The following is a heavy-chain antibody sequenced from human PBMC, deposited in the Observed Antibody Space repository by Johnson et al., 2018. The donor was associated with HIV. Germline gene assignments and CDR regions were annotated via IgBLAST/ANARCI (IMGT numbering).Heavy chain of an antibody. V-gene: IGHV3-30*02. J-gene: IGHJ3*02. CDR3: ARHTGYDAFDI. Sequence: QVQLVESGGGVVQPGGSLRLSCAASGFTFSSYGMHWVRQAPGKGLEWVAFTRYDGSKKYYADSVKGRFTISRDNSKNTLYLQMNSLRAEDTAVYYCARHTGYDAFDIWGQGTMVTVSS. D-gene: IGHD2-21*01. CDR1: GFTFSSYG. CDR2: TRYDGSKK.